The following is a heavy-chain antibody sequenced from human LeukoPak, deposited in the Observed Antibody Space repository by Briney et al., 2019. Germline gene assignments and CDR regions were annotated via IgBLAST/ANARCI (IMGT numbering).Heavy chain of an antibody. CDR2: IKQDGSEK. D-gene: IGHD3-10*01. CDR1: GFTFSSYW. J-gene: IGHJ4*02. CDR3: AKVPLLWFGESWAFYFDY. Sequence: GGSLRLSCAASGFTFSSYWMSWVRQAPGKGLEWVANIKQDGSEKYYVDSVKGRFTISIDNAKNSLYLQMNSLRAEDTAVYYCAKVPLLWFGESWAFYFDYWGQGTLVTVSS. V-gene: IGHV3-7*01.